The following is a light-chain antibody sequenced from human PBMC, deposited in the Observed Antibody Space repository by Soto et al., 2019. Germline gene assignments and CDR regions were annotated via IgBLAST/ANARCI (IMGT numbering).Light chain of an antibody. CDR3: QQYYSYTWT. J-gene: IGKJ1*01. Sequence: DIQMTQSPSTLSASVGDRVTITCRASQSISSWLAWYQQKPGKAPKLLIYDASSLESGVPSRFSGSGSGTEFNLTISRLQPDDFPNYYCQQYYSYTWTFGQGTKVEIK. V-gene: IGKV1-5*01. CDR1: QSISSW. CDR2: DAS.